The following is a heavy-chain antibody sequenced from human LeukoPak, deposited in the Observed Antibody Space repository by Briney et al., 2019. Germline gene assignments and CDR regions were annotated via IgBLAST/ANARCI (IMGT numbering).Heavy chain of an antibody. J-gene: IGHJ4*02. CDR1: GFTFSSYS. D-gene: IGHD6-13*01. V-gene: IGHV3-21*01. CDR2: ISSSSNYI. CDR3: ARHSSSWYENDY. Sequence: GGSLRLXCTASGFTFSSYSMNWVRQAPGKGLEWVSSISSSSNYIYYGDSVKGRFTISRDNANNSLYLQMNSLRAEDTAVYYCARHSSSWYENDYWGQGTLVTVSS.